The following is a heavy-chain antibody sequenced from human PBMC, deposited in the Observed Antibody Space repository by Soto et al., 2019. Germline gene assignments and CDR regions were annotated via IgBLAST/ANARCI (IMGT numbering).Heavy chain of an antibody. CDR2: IYYSGST. CDR1: GGSISSSSYY. CDR3: ARHYPFLAVAGTGAFDI. J-gene: IGHJ3*02. V-gene: IGHV4-39*01. Sequence: QLQLQESGPGLVKPSETLSLTCTVSGGSISSSSYYWGWIRQPPGKGLEWIGSIYYSGSTYYNPSLKSRVTISVDTSKNQFSLQLSSVTAADTAVYYCARHYPFLAVAGTGAFDIWGQGTMVTVSS. D-gene: IGHD6-19*01.